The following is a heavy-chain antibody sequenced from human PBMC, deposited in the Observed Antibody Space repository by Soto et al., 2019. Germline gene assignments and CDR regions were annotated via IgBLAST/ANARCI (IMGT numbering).Heavy chain of an antibody. J-gene: IGHJ1*01. D-gene: IGHD3-16*01. CDR1: GLTFSSYA. Sequence: VGSLRHSCAASGLTFSSYAMSWVRQATGKGLEWVSAISGSGGSTYYADSVKGRFTISRDNSKNTLYLQMNSLRAEDTAVYYCAKISKGEWLTFAEYFQHWGQGTLVTVSS. CDR2: ISGSGGST. V-gene: IGHV3-23*01. CDR3: AKISKGEWLTFAEYFQH.